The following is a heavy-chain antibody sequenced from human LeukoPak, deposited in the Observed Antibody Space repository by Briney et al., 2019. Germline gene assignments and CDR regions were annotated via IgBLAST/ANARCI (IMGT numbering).Heavy chain of an antibody. Sequence: GRSLRLSCAASGFPFRNCAMHWVRQAPGKGLEWVELISYDGNNIFYAASVKGRFTISRDNSKNTLYLQMNSLRVEDTALYYCAREMTTVVGKNFDYWGQGTLVTVSS. CDR3: AREMTTVVGKNFDY. V-gene: IGHV3-30-3*01. CDR2: ISYDGNNI. D-gene: IGHD4-23*01. CDR1: GFPFRNCA. J-gene: IGHJ4*02.